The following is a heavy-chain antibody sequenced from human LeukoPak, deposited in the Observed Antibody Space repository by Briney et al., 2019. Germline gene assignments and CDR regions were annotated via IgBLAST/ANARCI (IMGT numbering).Heavy chain of an antibody. CDR2: INHSGST. D-gene: IGHD2-15*01. V-gene: IGHV4-34*01. CDR1: SGTFSGYY. J-gene: IGHJ5*02. Sequence: SETLSLTCAVSSGTFSGYYWSWIRQPPGKGLEWIGEINHSGSTNYNPSLKSRATISVDTSKKQYSLKLGSVTAADTGVYYCARGKMVVAATLKWFDPWGQGTLVTVSS. CDR3: ARGKMVVAATLKWFDP.